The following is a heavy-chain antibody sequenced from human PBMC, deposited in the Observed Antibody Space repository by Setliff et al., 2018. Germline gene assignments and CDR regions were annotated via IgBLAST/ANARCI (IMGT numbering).Heavy chain of an antibody. D-gene: IGHD5-18*01. Sequence: GGSLRLSCAASGFTFSGFSMHWVRQAQGKGLEWVAVIWHDGGEKYYADSVKGRFTISRDNSKNTLYLQMNSLRAEDTAVYYCARDQGSYGYRAFDFWGQGTLVTVSS. V-gene: IGHV3-33*08. CDR3: ARDQGSYGYRAFDF. CDR2: IWHDGGEK. J-gene: IGHJ4*02. CDR1: GFTFSGFS.